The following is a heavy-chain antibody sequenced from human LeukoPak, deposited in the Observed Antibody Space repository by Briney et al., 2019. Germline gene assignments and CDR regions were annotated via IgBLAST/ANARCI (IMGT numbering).Heavy chain of an antibody. CDR3: ARAKYSSVVTQGFDY. V-gene: IGHV4-59*01. CDR1: GASISNYY. J-gene: IGHJ4*02. Sequence: SETLSLTCTVSGASISNYYWNWIRQPPGKGLEWIAYFDYSGSTNYNPSLKSRVTTSADTSKNQFSLKLTSVSAADTAVYYCARAKYSSVVTQGFDYWGQGILVTVSS. D-gene: IGHD2-21*02. CDR2: FDYSGST.